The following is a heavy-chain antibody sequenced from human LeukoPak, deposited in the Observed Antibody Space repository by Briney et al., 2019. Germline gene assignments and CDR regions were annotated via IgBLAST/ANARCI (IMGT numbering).Heavy chain of an antibody. J-gene: IGHJ4*02. D-gene: IGHD3-22*01. CDR3: ARGPGDSSGYYYFDY. Sequence: GGSLRLSCAASGFTFSSYSMNWVRHAPGKGLEWVSSISSSSSYIYYADSVKGRFTISRDNAKNSLYLQMNSLRAEDTAVYYCARGPGDSSGYYYFDYWGQGTLVTVSS. CDR2: ISSSSSYI. V-gene: IGHV3-21*01. CDR1: GFTFSSYS.